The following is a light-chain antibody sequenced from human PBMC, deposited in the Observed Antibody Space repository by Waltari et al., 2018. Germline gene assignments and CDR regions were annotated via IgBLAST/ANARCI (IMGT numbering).Light chain of an antibody. Sequence: QSALTQPASVSGSPGQSITISCTVPSSDLGGYNSASWYQHHPGKAPKLLIYEVSNRPSGVSDRFSGSKSGKTASLTISGLQAGDEAVYYCSSYTSLTTLVFGGGTKLTVL. CDR2: EVS. CDR1: SSDLGGYNS. CDR3: SSYTSLTTLV. J-gene: IGLJ2*01. V-gene: IGLV2-14*01.